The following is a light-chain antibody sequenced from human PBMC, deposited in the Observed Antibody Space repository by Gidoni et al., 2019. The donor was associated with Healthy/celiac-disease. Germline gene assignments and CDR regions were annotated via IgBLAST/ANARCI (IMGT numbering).Light chain of an antibody. CDR3: QQYNNWPPYT. CDR1: QSVSSN. V-gene: IGKV3-15*01. Sequence: ELVMTPSPATLSVSPGERATLSCRASQSVSSNLAWYQQKPGQAPRLLIYGASTRAPGIPARFSGSGSGTEVTLTISSLQSEDFAVYYCQQYNNWPPYTFGQGTKLEIK. J-gene: IGKJ2*01. CDR2: GAS.